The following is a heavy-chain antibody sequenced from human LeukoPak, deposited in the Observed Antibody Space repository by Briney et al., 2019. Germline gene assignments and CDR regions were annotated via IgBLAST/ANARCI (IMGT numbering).Heavy chain of an antibody. Sequence: PGGSLRLSCAARGFTFRTSWMSWVRQAPGKGLEWVANIKEDGSEKYYVDSVKGRFTVSRDNAKSSLYLQMSSLRAEDTAIYYCARIFTAGNWSPFDYWGQGSLVTVSS. V-gene: IGHV3-7*05. CDR3: ARIFTAGNWSPFDY. CDR2: IKEDGSEK. CDR1: GFTFRTSW. J-gene: IGHJ4*02. D-gene: IGHD1-1*01.